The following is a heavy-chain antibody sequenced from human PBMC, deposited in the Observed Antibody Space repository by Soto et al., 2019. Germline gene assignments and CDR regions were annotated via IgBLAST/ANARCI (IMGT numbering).Heavy chain of an antibody. V-gene: IGHV3-15*01. D-gene: IGHD6-13*01. CDR2: IKSKTDGGTT. CDR3: TTLNIAWGSSSLYYYDGMDV. Sequence: GGSLRLSCAASGFTFSNAWMSWVRQAPGKGLEWVGRIKSKTDGGTTDYAAPVKGRFTISRDDSKNTLYLQMNSLKTEAAAVYYCTTLNIAWGSSSLYYYDGMDVWGQGTTVTVSS. J-gene: IGHJ6*02. CDR1: GFTFSNAW.